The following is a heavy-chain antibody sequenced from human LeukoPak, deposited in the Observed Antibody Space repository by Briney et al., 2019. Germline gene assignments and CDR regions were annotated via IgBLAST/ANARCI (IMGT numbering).Heavy chain of an antibody. CDR1: GFTFSSYA. J-gene: IGHJ5*02. CDR2: ISGTGGST. V-gene: IGHV3-23*01. D-gene: IGHD1-26*01. Sequence: PGGSLRLSCAASGFTFSSYATSWVRQAPGKGLEWVSDISGTGGSTYYADSVKGRFTISRDNSKNTLYLQMNSLRAEDTAVYYCAKKYSTGLDPWGQGTLVTVSS. CDR3: AKKYSTGLDP.